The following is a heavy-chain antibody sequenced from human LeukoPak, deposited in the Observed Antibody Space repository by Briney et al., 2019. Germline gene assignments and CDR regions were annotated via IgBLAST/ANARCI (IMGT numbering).Heavy chain of an antibody. CDR3: VRDDDYGFDY. V-gene: IGHV3-7*04. CDR1: GFKFSDFW. Sequence: PGGSLRLSCGASGFKFSDFWMGWVRQAPGKGLEWVADIKQDGSKKYYVDSLKGRVTISRDNAKNSLYLQMNNVGVDDTAEYYCVRDDDYGFDYWGQGTLLTVS. CDR2: IKQDGSKK. J-gene: IGHJ4*02. D-gene: IGHD3-16*01.